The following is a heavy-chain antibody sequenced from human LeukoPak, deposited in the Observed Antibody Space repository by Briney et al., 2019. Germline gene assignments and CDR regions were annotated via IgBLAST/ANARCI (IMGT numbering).Heavy chain of an antibody. D-gene: IGHD2-21*02. CDR3: ARAAYCGGDCYPYYYYYGMDV. CDR1: GGSISSYY. J-gene: IGHJ6*02. CDR2: IYYSGST. V-gene: IGHV4-59*01. Sequence: SETLSLTCTVSGGSISSYYWSWIRQPPGKGLEWIGYIYYSGSTNYNPSLKSRVTISVDTSKNQFSLKLSPVTAADTAVYYCARAAYCGGDCYPYYYYYGMDVWGQGTTVTVSS.